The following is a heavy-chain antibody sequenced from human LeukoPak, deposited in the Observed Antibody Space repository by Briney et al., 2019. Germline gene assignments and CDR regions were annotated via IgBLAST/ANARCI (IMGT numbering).Heavy chain of an antibody. CDR3: AKTSLSLPSVAGMPSYFDF. CDR1: GFTVSANY. CDR2: ISSGGST. Sequence: TGGSLRLSCAASGFTVSANYVTWVRQAPGKGLEWVSVISSGGSTNYADSVKGRFTISRDNSKNTLYVQLNSLRAEDTAVYYCAKTSLSLPSVAGMPSYFDFWGQGTLVTVSS. J-gene: IGHJ4*02. V-gene: IGHV3-53*01. D-gene: IGHD6-19*01.